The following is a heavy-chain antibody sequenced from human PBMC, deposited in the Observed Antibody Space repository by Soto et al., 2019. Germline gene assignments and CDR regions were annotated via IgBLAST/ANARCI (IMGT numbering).Heavy chain of an antibody. D-gene: IGHD3-22*01. J-gene: IGHJ4*02. Sequence: ASVKVSCKASGYTFTSYSMHWVRHAPGQRLEWMGWINAGNGNTKYSQKFQGRVTITRDTSASTAYMELSSLRSEDTAVYYYARGSGYYYWDDYWGQGTLVTVSS. CDR1: GYTFTSYS. V-gene: IGHV1-3*01. CDR3: ARGSGYYYWDDY. CDR2: INAGNGNT.